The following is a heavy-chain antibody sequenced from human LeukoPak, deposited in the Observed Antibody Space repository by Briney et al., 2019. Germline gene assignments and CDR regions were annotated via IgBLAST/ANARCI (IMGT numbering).Heavy chain of an antibody. CDR1: GGSIRSYY. D-gene: IGHD1-7*01. CDR2: IYTTGGT. J-gene: IGHJ4*02. V-gene: IGHV4-4*07. Sequence: SETLSPTCTVSGGSIRSYYWSWIRQPAGKGLEWIGRIYTTGGTNYNPSLKSRVTISVDKSKNQFSLKLSSVTAADTAVYYCASIKENNWNYAYYFDYWGQGTLVTVSS. CDR3: ASIKENNWNYAYYFDY.